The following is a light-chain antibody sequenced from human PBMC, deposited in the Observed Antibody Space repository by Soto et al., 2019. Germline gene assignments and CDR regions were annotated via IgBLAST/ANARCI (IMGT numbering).Light chain of an antibody. CDR3: GTWDSSLSAVV. J-gene: IGLJ3*02. V-gene: IGLV1-51*02. CDR1: SSNIGNNY. Sequence: QSALAQPPSVSAAPGQKVTISCSGSSSNIGNNYVSWYQQLPGTAPKLLIYENNKRPSGIPDRFSGSKSGTSATLGITGLQTGDEADYYCGTWDSSLSAVVFGGGNKVTGL. CDR2: ENN.